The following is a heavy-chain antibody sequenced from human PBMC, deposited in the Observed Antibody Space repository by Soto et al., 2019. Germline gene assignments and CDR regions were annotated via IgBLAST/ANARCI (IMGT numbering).Heavy chain of an antibody. CDR3: ARRHPRIRTYDFWSGKYAFDI. J-gene: IGHJ3*02. CDR2: IYYSGST. V-gene: IGHV4-39*01. CDR1: GGSISSSSYY. Sequence: SETLSLTCTVSGGSISSSSYYWGWIRQPPGKGLEWIGSIYYSGSTYYNPSLKSRVTISVDTSKNQFSLKLSSVTAADTAVYYCARRHPRIRTYDFWSGKYAFDIWGQGTMVTVSS. D-gene: IGHD3-3*01.